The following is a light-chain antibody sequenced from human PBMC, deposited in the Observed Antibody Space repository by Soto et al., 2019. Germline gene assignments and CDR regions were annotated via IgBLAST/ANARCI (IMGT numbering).Light chain of an antibody. V-gene: IGLV2-14*01. CDR1: SSDVGGYNY. J-gene: IGLJ1*01. CDR2: EVT. Sequence: QSVLTQPASVSGSPGQSITISCTGTSSDVGGYNYVSWYQQHPGKAPNLMIYEVTNRPSGVSNRFSGSKSGNTASLTVSGLQAEDEADYYCGSYRISTAVFXTGTKVTVL. CDR3: GSYRISTAV.